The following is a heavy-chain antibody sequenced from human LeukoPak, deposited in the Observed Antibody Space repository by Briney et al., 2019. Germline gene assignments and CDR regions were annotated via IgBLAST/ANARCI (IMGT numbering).Heavy chain of an antibody. CDR1: GFTFSSYG. D-gene: IGHD6-13*01. CDR3: AREYSSSWYPPDY. CDR2: TWYDGSNK. Sequence: PGGSLRLSCAASGFTFSSYGMHWVRQAPGKGLEWVAVTWYDGSNKYYADSVKGRFTISRDNSKNTLYLQMNSLRAEDTAVYYCAREYSSSWYPPDYWGQGTLVTVSS. V-gene: IGHV3-33*01. J-gene: IGHJ4*02.